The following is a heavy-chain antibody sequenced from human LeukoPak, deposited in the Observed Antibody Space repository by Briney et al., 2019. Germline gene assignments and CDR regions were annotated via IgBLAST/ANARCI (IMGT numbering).Heavy chain of an antibody. J-gene: IGHJ4*02. Sequence: GGSLRLSCAASGFNLGTYWMHWGRQAPGKGLVWVSRSSYDGSTAKYADFVKGRFTIYRDNAKNTLYLQMNSLRAEDTAVYYCARDTNYSNYGRSPPRPYDYWGQGTLVTVSS. V-gene: IGHV3-74*01. CDR1: GFNLGTYW. CDR3: ARDTNYSNYGRSPPRPYDY. CDR2: SSYDGSTA. D-gene: IGHD4-11*01.